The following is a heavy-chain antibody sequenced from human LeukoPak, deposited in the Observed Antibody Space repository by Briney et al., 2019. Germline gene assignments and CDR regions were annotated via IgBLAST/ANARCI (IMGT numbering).Heavy chain of an antibody. V-gene: IGHV3-43*01. CDR3: AAKKVSICHF. Sequence: GGSQSLPCAPSGYKLDDCNMLWVRQAPGKGLEYLALITWNGDSKFYADSARGRFTISRDNGENSVFLQMNRLGTEDTAFYYCAAKKVSICHFRGEGALVTVSS. CDR2: ITWNGDSK. D-gene: IGHD3-3*02. CDR1: GYKLDDCN. J-gene: IGHJ4*02.